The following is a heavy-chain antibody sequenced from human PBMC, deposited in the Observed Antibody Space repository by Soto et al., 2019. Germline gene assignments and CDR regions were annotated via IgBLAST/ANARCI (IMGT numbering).Heavy chain of an antibody. CDR1: GGSISSSSYY. V-gene: IGHV4-39*07. D-gene: IGHD2-15*01. J-gene: IGHJ3*02. CDR3: ARGPSRIVVVVADAFDI. CDR2: IYYSGST. Sequence: SETLSLTCTVSGGSISSSSYYWGWIRQPPGKGLEWFGSIYYSGSTYYNPSLKSRVTISVDTSKNQFSLKLSSVTAADTAVYYCARGPSRIVVVVADAFDIWGQGTMVTVSS.